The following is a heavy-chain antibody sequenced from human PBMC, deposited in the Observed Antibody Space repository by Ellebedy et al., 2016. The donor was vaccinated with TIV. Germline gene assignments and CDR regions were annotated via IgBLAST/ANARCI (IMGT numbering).Heavy chain of an antibody. CDR2: ISAYSGDT. CDR3: TRGGTTGEYTWFDP. Sequence: ASVKVSCKASGYTFTSYGISWVRQAPGQGLEWMGWISAYSGDTGYAQNFRDRVTMTRNTPMNTAFSDLTSLRSEDTAVYYCTRGGTTGEYTWFDPWGQGTLVTVSS. V-gene: IGHV1-8*02. D-gene: IGHD1-1*01. J-gene: IGHJ5*02. CDR1: GYTFTSYG.